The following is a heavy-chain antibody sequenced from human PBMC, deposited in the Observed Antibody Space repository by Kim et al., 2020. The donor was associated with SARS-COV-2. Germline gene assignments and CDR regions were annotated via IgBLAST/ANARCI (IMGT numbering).Heavy chain of an antibody. CDR2: ISGSGGST. CDR1: GFTFSSYA. CDR3: AKGDCSGGSCYYLWYYYGMDV. V-gene: IGHV3-23*01. Sequence: GGSLRLSCAASGFTFSSYAMSWVRQAPGKGLEWVSAISGSGGSTYYADSVKGRFTISRDNSKNTLYLQMNSLRAEDTAVYYCAKGDCSGGSCYYLWYYYGMDVWGQGTTVTASS. D-gene: IGHD2-15*01. J-gene: IGHJ6*02.